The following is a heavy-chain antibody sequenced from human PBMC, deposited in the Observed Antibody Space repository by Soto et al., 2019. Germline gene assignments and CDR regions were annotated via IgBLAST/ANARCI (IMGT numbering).Heavy chain of an antibody. J-gene: IGHJ4*02. CDR3: ARHHEYCSGGSCYLVDY. D-gene: IGHD2-15*01. CDR1: GGSISSYY. CDR2: IYYSGST. Sequence: PSETLSLTCTVSGGSISSYYWTWIRQPPGKGLEWIGYIYYSGSTNYNPSLKSRVTISVDTSKNQFSLKLSSVTAADTAVYYCARHHEYCSGGSCYLVDYWGPGTLVTVSS. V-gene: IGHV4-59*08.